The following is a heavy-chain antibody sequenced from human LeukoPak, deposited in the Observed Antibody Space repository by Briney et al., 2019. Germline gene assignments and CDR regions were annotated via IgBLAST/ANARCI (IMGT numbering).Heavy chain of an antibody. D-gene: IGHD3-22*01. CDR3: ARDHQGITMIVVVITSGLDY. CDR2: ISYDGSNK. J-gene: IGHJ4*02. V-gene: IGHV3-30-3*01. Sequence: GRSLRLSCAASGFTFSSYAMHWVRQAPGKGLEWVAVISYDGSNKYYADSVKGRSTISRDNSKNTLYLQMNSLRAEDTAVYYCARDHQGITMIVVVITSGLDYWGQGTLVTVSS. CDR1: GFTFSSYA.